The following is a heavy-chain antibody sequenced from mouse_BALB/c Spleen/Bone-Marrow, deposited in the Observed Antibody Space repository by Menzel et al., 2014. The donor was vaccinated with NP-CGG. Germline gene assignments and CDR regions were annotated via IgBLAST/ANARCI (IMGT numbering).Heavy chain of an antibody. Sequence: VQLQQSGPELVKPGASVRISCKASGYTFTSCYIHWVKQRPGQGLEWIGWIYPGNVNTKYNEKFKGKATLTADKSSSTAYMQVSSLTSEDSAVYFCARSYDYDGNYAMDYWGQGTSVTVSS. J-gene: IGHJ4*01. V-gene: IGHV1S56*01. D-gene: IGHD2-4*01. CDR3: ARSYDYDGNYAMDY. CDR2: IYPGNVNT. CDR1: GYTFTSCY.